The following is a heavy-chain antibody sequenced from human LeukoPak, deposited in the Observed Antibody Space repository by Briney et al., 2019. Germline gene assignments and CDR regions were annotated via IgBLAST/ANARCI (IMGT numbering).Heavy chain of an antibody. D-gene: IGHD1-26*01. CDR3: ARVAVGATRQNYYYGMDV. J-gene: IGHJ6*02. CDR2: INTNTGNP. V-gene: IGHV7-4-1*02. CDR1: GYTFTSYA. Sequence: VASVRVSCTASGYTFTSYAMNWVRQAPGQGLEWMGWINTNTGNPTYAQGFTGRFVFSLDTSVSTAYLQISSLKAEDTAVYYCARVAVGATRQNYYYGMDVWGQGTTVTVSS.